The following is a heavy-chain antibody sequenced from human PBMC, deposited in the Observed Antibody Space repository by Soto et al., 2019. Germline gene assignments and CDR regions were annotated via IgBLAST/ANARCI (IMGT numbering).Heavy chain of an antibody. D-gene: IGHD4-17*01. CDR3: ARAGTVTTFDY. CDR2: IYYSGST. J-gene: IGHJ4*02. Sequence: QVQLQESGPGLVKPSETLSLTCTVSGGSISSYYWSWIRQPPGKGLEWIGYIYYSGSTNYNPSLKRRVTISVDTSKNQFSLKLSSVTAADTAVYYCARAGTVTTFDYWGQGTLVTVSS. CDR1: GGSISSYY. V-gene: IGHV4-59*01.